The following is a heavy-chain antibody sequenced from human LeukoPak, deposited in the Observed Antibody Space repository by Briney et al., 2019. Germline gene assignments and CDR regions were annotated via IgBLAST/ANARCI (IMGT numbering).Heavy chain of an antibody. CDR2: IYDSGST. V-gene: IGHV4-59*01. J-gene: IGHJ4*02. CDR1: GGSLSSYY. Sequence: SETLSLTCTVSGGSLSSYYWSWLRQPPGKGLEWIGNIYDSGSTNYNPSLKSRVTISVDTSKNQCSLKLSSVTAADTAVYYCARRSFSCSSLSYFDYWGQGTLVNVSS. CDR3: ARRSFSCSSLSYFDY. D-gene: IGHD3-16*02.